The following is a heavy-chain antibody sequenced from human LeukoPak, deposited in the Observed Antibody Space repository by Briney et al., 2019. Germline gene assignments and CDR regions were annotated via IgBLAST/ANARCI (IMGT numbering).Heavy chain of an antibody. D-gene: IGHD6-19*01. J-gene: IGHJ4*02. CDR2: INPNSGGT. CDR3: ARVLYISVWYLGY. CDR1: GYTFIGYY. V-gene: IGHV1-2*02. Sequence: ASVKVSCKASGYTFIGYYMHWVRQAPGQGLEWMGWINPNSGGTKYAQKFQGRVTVTRDTSVSTAYMELSRLRADDTAVYFCARVLYISVWYLGYWGQGTLVTVSS.